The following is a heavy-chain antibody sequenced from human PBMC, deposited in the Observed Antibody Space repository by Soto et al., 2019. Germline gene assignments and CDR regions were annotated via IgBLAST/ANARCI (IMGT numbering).Heavy chain of an antibody. Sequence: QLQLQESGSGLVKPSQTLSLTCAVSGGSVSSGGYSWNWIRQPPGKGLEWIAYIHHNGGTAYNPSLKSRVTISVDKSRNQFSLKLTSVTAADTAVYYCARAGLGGVTFDYWGQGTLVTVAS. D-gene: IGHD3-16*01. CDR2: IHHNGGT. CDR1: GGSVSSGGYS. CDR3: ARAGLGGVTFDY. J-gene: IGHJ4*02. V-gene: IGHV4-30-2*01.